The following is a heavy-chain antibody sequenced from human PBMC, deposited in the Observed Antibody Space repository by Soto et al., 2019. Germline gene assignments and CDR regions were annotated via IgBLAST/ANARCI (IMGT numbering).Heavy chain of an antibody. CDR1: GYTFTSYD. V-gene: IGHV1-8*01. J-gene: IGHJ4*02. CDR3: ASVPHPYFTDY. CDR2: MNPNNNNT. D-gene: IGHD2-8*01. Sequence: QVQLVQSGAEVKKPGASVKVSCKASGYTFTSYDITWVRQATGQGLEWMGWMNPNNNNTSYAQKFQGRVTMTRNTSISTAYMELSSLGSADTAVYYSASVPHPYFTDYLGQGTLVTVSS.